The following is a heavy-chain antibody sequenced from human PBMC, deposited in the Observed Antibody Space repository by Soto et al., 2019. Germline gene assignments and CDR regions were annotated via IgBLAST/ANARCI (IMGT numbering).Heavy chain of an antibody. CDR2: IKQDGSET. CDR3: VRACNRAACPYYFDL. Sequence: PGGSLRLSCAASGFTFSNYWMSWVRQAPGKGLEWVANIKQDGSETFHVDSVKGRFTISRDNAKNSLFLQMNSLRVEDTAVYYCVRACNRAACPYYFDLWGQAILVTVSS. CDR1: GFTFSNYW. V-gene: IGHV3-7*01. D-gene: IGHD2-15*01. J-gene: IGHJ4*02.